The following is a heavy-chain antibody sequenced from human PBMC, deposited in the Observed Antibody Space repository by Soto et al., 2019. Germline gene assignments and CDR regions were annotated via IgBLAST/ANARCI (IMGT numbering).Heavy chain of an antibody. D-gene: IGHD3-22*01. J-gene: IGHJ4*02. CDR2: IYYGGST. CDR3: ARVRREYDNSGPVDY. CDR1: GGSISSGDFS. V-gene: IGHV4-30-2*01. Sequence: ASETLSLTCAVSGGSISSGDFSWNWIRLPPGKGLEYIGYIYYGGSTYYNPSLQSRVTMSVDRSRNQFSLKLNSVTAADTAVYYCARVRREYDNSGPVDYWGQGTLVTVSS.